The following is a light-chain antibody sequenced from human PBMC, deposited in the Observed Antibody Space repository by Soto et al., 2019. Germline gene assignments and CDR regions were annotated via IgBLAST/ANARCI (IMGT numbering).Light chain of an antibody. CDR2: DAS. Sequence: DLQMTQSPSSLSASVGDRVTITCRASQSISNYLNWYQQKPGKAPKLLIYDASSLQSGVPSRFSGSGSGTDFTLTISSLQPEDFATYYCQQSYRTPRTFGQGTKVDIK. V-gene: IGKV1-39*01. CDR1: QSISNY. J-gene: IGKJ1*01. CDR3: QQSYRTPRT.